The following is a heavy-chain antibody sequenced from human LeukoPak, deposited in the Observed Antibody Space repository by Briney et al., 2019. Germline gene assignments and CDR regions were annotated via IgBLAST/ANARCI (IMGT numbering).Heavy chain of an antibody. D-gene: IGHD3-10*01. CDR2: IKQDGSEK. CDR1: GFTFSSYW. V-gene: IGHV3-7*01. J-gene: IGHJ4*02. Sequence: GGSLRLFCAASGFTFSSYWMSWVRQAPGKGLEWVANIKQDGSEKSYVDSVKGRFTISRDNAKNSLYLQMNSLRAEDTAVYYCARGVASGGSGSYPLGYWGQGTLVTVSS. CDR3: ARGVASGGSGSYPLGY.